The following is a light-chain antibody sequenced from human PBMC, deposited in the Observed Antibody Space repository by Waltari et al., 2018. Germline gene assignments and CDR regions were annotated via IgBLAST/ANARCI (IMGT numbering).Light chain of an antibody. Sequence: QSALTQPRSVSGSPGQSVTISCTGTSSYVGGYNYVSWYQQHLGKAPKLMIYDVSKRPSGVPDRFSGSKSGNTASLTISGLQAEDEADYYCCSYAGSYTWVFGGGTKLTVL. J-gene: IGLJ3*02. CDR1: SSYVGGYNY. V-gene: IGLV2-11*01. CDR3: CSYAGSYTWV. CDR2: DVS.